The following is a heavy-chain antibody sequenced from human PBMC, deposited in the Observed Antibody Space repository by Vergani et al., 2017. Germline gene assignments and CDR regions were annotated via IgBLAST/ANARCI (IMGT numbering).Heavy chain of an antibody. V-gene: IGHV4-61*02. J-gene: IGHJ4*02. D-gene: IGHD7-27*01. Sequence: QVQLQESGPGLVKPSQTLSLTCTVSGASINNDFYYWHWIRQPAGKGLEWIGRIYVSGITDYNSSLQSRVSMSVDTSKNQFSLTLTSVTAADTAVYYCATGDGPFDIGCQGTLVTVSS. CDR1: GASINNDFYY. CDR3: ATGDGPFDI. CDR2: IYVSGIT.